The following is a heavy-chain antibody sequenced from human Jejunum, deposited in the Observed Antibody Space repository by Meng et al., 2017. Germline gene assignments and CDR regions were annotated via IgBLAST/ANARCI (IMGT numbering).Heavy chain of an antibody. V-gene: IGHV3-9*01. D-gene: IGHD6-6*01. CDR3: ARDGEYRGMDV. J-gene: IGHJ6*02. CDR1: GFTFEDYT. Sequence: GGSLRLSCTVSGFTFEDYTMHWVRQRPGKGLEWVSGISWNTGSFYYADSVKGRFTVSRDNAKNSLYLQMSSLRAEDTAVYYCARDGEYRGMDVWGQGTTVTVSS. CDR2: ISWNTGSF.